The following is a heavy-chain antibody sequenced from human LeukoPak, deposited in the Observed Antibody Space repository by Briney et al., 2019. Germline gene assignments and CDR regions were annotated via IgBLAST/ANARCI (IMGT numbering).Heavy chain of an antibody. CDR1: GGTFSSYA. CDR3: ARDSLGAPPLAAAADYNWFDP. J-gene: IGHJ5*02. CDR2: IIPIFGTA. Sequence: SVKVSCKASGGTFSSYAISWVRQAPGQGLEWMGGIIPIFGTANYAQKFQGRVTITADESTSTAYMELSSLRSEATAVYYCARDSLGAPPLAAAADYNWFDPWGQGTLVTVSS. D-gene: IGHD6-13*01. V-gene: IGHV1-69*13.